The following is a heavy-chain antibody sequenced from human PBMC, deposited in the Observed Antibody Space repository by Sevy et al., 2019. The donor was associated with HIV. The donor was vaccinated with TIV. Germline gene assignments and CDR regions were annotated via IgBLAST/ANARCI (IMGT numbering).Heavy chain of an antibody. CDR2: IKRDGSER. V-gene: IGHV3-7*03. Sequence: GGSLRLSCAASGFTFSNYWRTWVRQAPGKGLEWVANIKRDGSERYYVASLKAGFTISRDNAKNSLYLQLNSLGADDTAVYYGARDCSSSTCLWGLDVWGQGTTVTVSS. CDR1: GFTFSNYW. CDR3: ARDCSSSTCLWGLDV. J-gene: IGHJ6*02. D-gene: IGHD2-2*01.